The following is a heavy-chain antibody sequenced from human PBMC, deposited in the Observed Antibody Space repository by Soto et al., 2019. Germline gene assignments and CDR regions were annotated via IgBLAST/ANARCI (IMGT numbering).Heavy chain of an antibody. CDR1: GVSISSGNW. V-gene: IGHV4-4*02. CDR2: IFHDGTA. J-gene: IGHJ4*02. Sequence: SETLSLTCAVSGVSISSGNWWTWVRQTPQRGLEYIGEIFHDGTANYYPSFERRVAISVDTSKNQFSLKLTSVTAADTAIYFCARLVYDTRLNYMYFDFWGQGALVTV. D-gene: IGHD2-8*01. CDR3: ARLVYDTRLNYMYFDF.